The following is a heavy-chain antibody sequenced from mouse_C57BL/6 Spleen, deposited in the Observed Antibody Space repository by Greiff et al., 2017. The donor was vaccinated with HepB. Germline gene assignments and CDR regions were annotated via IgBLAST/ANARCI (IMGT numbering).Heavy chain of an antibody. CDR3: ASPYGSSYLFAY. J-gene: IGHJ3*01. V-gene: IGHV1-69*01. D-gene: IGHD1-1*01. Sequence: QVQLQQPGAELVMPGASVKLSCKASGYTFTSYWMHWVKQRPGQGLEWIGEIDPSDSYTNYNQKFKGKSTLTVDKSSSTAYMQLSSLTSEDSAVYYCASPYGSSYLFAYWGQGTLVTVSA. CDR2: IDPSDSYT. CDR1: GYTFTSYW.